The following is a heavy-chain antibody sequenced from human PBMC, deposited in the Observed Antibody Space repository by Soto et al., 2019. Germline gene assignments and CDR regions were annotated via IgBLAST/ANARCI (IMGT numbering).Heavy chain of an antibody. CDR1: GFSLSNARMG. J-gene: IGHJ6*02. CDR3: ARSQLLVHGGDYYYGMDV. V-gene: IGHV2-26*01. CDR2: IFSNDEK. D-gene: IGHD6-19*01. Sequence: QVTLKESGPVLVKPTETLTLTCTVSGFSLSNARMGVSWIRQPPGKALEWLAHIFSNDEKSYSTSLKSRLTISKDTSKSQVVLTMTDMDPVDTTTYYYARSQLLVHGGDYYYGMDVWGQGTTVTVSS.